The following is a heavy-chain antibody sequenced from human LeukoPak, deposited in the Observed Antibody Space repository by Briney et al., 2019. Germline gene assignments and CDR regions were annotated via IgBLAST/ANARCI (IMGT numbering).Heavy chain of an antibody. D-gene: IGHD3-16*01. J-gene: IGHJ4*02. Sequence: GGSLRLPCTASGFTFGDYAMSWFRQAPGKGLEWVANIKHDESEKNYLDSVKGRFTISRDNAQNSLYLQMNGLRVEDTAVYYCTRRLDDWGQGTLVTVSS. CDR2: IKHDESEK. V-gene: IGHV3-7*01. CDR3: TRRLDD. CDR1: GFTFGDYA.